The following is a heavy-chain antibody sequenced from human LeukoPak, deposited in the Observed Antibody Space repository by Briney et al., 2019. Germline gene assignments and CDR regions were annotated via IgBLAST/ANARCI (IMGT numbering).Heavy chain of an antibody. CDR3: ARGRLYVFDY. J-gene: IGHJ4*02. CDR2: INHSGKS. D-gene: IGHD2-8*01. V-gene: IGHV4-34*01. Sequence: SETLSLTCAVYGGSFSGFYWSWIRQSPGKGLEWLGEINHSGKSNYNLSLQSRVTISVDASKNQFFLNVSSVTAADTAVYYCARGRLYVFDYWGQGTLVTVSS. CDR1: GGSFSGFY.